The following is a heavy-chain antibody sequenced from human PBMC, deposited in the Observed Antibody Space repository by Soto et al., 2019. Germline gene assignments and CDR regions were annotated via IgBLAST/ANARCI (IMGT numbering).Heavy chain of an antibody. V-gene: IGHV3-53*01. J-gene: IGHJ4*02. CDR3: AQTTGWPGFDG. CDR1: GFAVSSKY. CDR2: IYGGGTT. Sequence: EVQLVESGGGLIQPGGSLRLSCAASGFAVSSKYMTWVRQAPGKGLEWVSVIYGGGTTYYADSVKGRFTTSRDTSKNTFYLQMTSLRAAGTAVYYWAQTTGWPGFDGGGRGPLVPVS. D-gene: IGHD6-19*01.